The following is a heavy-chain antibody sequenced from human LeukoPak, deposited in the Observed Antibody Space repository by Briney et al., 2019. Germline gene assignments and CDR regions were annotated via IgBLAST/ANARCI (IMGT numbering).Heavy chain of an antibody. CDR2: ISSSSSNI. D-gene: IGHD6-13*01. CDR3: AKVGAGGAAAKDFDY. V-gene: IGHV3-48*04. Sequence: GGSLRLSCAASGFTFSSYSMNWVRQAPGKGLEWVSYISSSSSNIYYADSVKGRFTISRDNAKNSLYLQMNSLRAEDTAVYYRAKVGAGGAAAKDFDYWGQGTLVTVSS. J-gene: IGHJ4*02. CDR1: GFTFSSYS.